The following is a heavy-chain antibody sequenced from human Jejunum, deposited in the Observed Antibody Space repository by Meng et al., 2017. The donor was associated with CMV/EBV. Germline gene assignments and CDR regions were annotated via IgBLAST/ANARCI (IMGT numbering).Heavy chain of an antibody. CDR1: GFTFSSYG. D-gene: IGHD3-16*01. Sequence: SRAGSGFTFSSYGIHWVRQAPGKGLEWVAFIRYDGSNKYYADSVKGRFTISRDTSKNTLYLQMNSLTAEDTAVYYCAKDRGGGEYYLDYWGQGTLVTVSS. CDR3: AKDRGGGEYYLDY. V-gene: IGHV3-30*02. J-gene: IGHJ4*02. CDR2: IRYDGSNK.